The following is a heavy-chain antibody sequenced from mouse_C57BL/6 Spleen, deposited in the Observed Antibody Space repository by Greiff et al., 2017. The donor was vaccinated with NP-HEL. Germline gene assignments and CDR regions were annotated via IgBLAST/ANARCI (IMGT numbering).Heavy chain of an antibody. CDR3: EDNEYYAKDY. J-gene: IGHJ4*01. Sequence: VQLQQSGAELVKPGASVKLSCKASGYTFTNYWIHWVKQRPGQGLEWIGCIYPGSGSTNYNEKFKGKATLTADKSSSTAYMQLSSLTSDDSAVYCCEDNEYYAKDYWGQGTSVTVSS. V-gene: IGHV1-55*01. CDR2: IYPGSGST. D-gene: IGHD5-2*01. CDR1: GYTFTNYW.